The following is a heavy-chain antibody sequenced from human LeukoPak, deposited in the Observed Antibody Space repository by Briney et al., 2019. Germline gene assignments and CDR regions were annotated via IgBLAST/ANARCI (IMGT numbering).Heavy chain of an antibody. J-gene: IGHJ4*02. CDR1: GYTFTSYY. V-gene: IGHV1-46*01. CDR2: INPSGGST. Sequence: ASVKVSCKASGYTFTSYYMHWVRQAPGQGLEWMGIINPSGGSTSYAQKFQGRVTMTRDMSTSTVYMELSSLRSEDTAVYYCARRGTYYFDSSGPNEGFDYWGQGTLVTVSS. D-gene: IGHD3-22*01. CDR3: ARRGTYYFDSSGPNEGFDY.